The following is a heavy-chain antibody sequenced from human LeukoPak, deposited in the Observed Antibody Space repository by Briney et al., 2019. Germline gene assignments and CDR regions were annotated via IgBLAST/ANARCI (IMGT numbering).Heavy chain of an antibody. CDR2: IYSGGTT. CDR1: GFTVSSNY. Sequence: GGSLILSCAASGFTVSSNYMSWVRQAPGKGLDWVSVIYSGGTTFYADSVKGRFTISRDNSKNTLYLQMNSLRAEDTAVYYCARGGFELTAWGQGTLVTVSS. J-gene: IGHJ5*02. CDR3: ARGGFELTA. D-gene: IGHD1-20*01. V-gene: IGHV3-53*01.